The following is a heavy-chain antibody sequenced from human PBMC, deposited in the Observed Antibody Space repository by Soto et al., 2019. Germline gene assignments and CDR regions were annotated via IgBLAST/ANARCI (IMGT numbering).Heavy chain of an antibody. CDR2: VSPKTGET. D-gene: IGHD2-15*01. V-gene: IGHV1-2*02. CDR3: ARRPMWRQVAQDYGMDV. CDR1: GYPFTGYY. Sequence: QVQLVQSGSEVNKPGASVTVSCKASGYPFTGYYIHWVRQAPGQGPEWMGWVSPKTGETNYVQKFQGRVTMTPETSTSTAYLELTRLRSDDTAVYYCARRPMWRQVAQDYGMDVWGHGTTVTVS. J-gene: IGHJ6*02.